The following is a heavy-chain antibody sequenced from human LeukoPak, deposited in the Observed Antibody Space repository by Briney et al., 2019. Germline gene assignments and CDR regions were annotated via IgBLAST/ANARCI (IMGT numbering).Heavy chain of an antibody. V-gene: IGHV4-59*01. CDR3: ARLVITSGPKYWYFDL. CDR2: IYYSGST. D-gene: IGHD3-22*01. Sequence: SETLSLTCTVSGGSISSYYWSWIRQPPGKGLEWIGYIYYSGSTNYNPSLKSRVTISVDTSKNQFSLKLSSVTAADTAVYYCARLVITSGPKYWYFDLWGRGTLVTVSS. CDR1: GGSISSYY. J-gene: IGHJ2*01.